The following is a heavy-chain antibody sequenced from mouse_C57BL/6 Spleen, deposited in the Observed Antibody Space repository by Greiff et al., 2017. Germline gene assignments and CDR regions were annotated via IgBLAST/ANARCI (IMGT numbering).Heavy chain of an antibody. D-gene: IGHD6-1*01. CDR2: IYPGDGDT. CDR3: ARSASPNWYFDV. CDR1: GYAFSSYW. J-gene: IGHJ1*03. Sequence: VMLVESGAELVKPGASVKISCKASGYAFSSYWMNWVKQRPGKGLEWIGQIYPGDGDTNYNGKFKGKATLTADKSSSTAYMQLSRLTSEDSAVYFCARSASPNWYFDVWGTGTTVTVSS. V-gene: IGHV1-80*01.